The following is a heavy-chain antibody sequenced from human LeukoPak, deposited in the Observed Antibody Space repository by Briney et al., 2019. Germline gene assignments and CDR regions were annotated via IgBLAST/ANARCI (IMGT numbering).Heavy chain of an antibody. Sequence: PGGSLRLSCAASGFTFSSYWMSWVRQAPGKGLEWVSLISWDGGSTYYADSVKGRFTISRDNSKNSLYLQMNSLRTEDTALYYCAKDPGDGYNFLLDYWGQGTLVTVSS. V-gene: IGHV3-43*01. CDR1: GFTFSSYW. CDR3: AKDPGDGYNFLLDY. CDR2: ISWDGGST. J-gene: IGHJ4*02. D-gene: IGHD5-24*01.